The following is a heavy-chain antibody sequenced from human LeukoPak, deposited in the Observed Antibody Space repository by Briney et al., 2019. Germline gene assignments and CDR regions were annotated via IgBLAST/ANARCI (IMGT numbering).Heavy chain of an antibody. CDR3: ARGSYGSGSYYTDY. Sequence: PSETLSLTCTVSGGSISGYYWSWIRQPPGKGLEWIGEINHSGSTNYNPSLKSRVTISVDTSKNQFSLKLSSVTAADTAVYYCARGSYGSGSYYTDYWGQGTLVTVSS. J-gene: IGHJ4*02. CDR2: INHSGST. CDR1: GGSISGYY. D-gene: IGHD3-10*01. V-gene: IGHV4-34*01.